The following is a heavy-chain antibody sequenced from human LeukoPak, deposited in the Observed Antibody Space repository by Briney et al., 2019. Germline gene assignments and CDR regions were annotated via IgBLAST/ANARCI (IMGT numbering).Heavy chain of an antibody. Sequence: GGSLRLSCAASGFSFSSYRMNWVRQAPGKGLEWVSSVSNSGDYIHYADSVKGRFTISRDNSKNSLYLQMNSLRAEDTAVYYCARDDYGSGSYYFNFDYWGQGTLVTVSS. CDR1: GFSFSSYR. CDR3: ARDDYGSGSYYFNFDY. D-gene: IGHD3-10*01. J-gene: IGHJ4*02. V-gene: IGHV3-21*01. CDR2: VSNSGDYI.